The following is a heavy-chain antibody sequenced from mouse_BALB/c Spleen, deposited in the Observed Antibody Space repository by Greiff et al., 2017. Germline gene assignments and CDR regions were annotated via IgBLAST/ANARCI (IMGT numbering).Heavy chain of an antibody. CDR2: INSNGGST. Sequence: DVQLVESGGGLVKLGGSLKLSCAASGFTFSSYYMSWVRQTPEKRLELVAAINSNGGSTYYPDTVKGRFTMSRDNAKNTLYLQMSSLKSEDTALYYCARQDYYYGSSYVMDYWGQGTSVTVSS. J-gene: IGHJ4*01. CDR3: ARQDYYYGSSYVMDY. V-gene: IGHV5-6-2*01. CDR1: GFTFSSYY. D-gene: IGHD1-1*01.